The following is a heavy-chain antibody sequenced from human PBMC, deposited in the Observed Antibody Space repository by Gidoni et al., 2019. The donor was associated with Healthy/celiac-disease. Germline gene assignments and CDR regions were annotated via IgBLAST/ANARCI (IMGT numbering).Heavy chain of an antibody. CDR3: ARGKGGYSYAYFDY. J-gene: IGHJ4*02. Sequence: QVQLVESGGGVIQPGRSLRLSCAASGFTFSSYGRHWVRQAPGKGLEWVAVRWYDGSNKYYADSVKGRFTISRDNSKNTLYLQMNSLRAEDTAVYYCARGKGGYSYAYFDYWGQGTLVTVSS. CDR2: RWYDGSNK. V-gene: IGHV3-33*01. D-gene: IGHD5-18*01. CDR1: GFTFSSYG.